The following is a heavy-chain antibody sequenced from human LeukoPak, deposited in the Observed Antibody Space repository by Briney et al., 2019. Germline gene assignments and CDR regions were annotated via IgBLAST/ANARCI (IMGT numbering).Heavy chain of an antibody. CDR2: ISYDGSNK. CDR3: ARASYGYGNNWFDP. D-gene: IGHD5-18*01. J-gene: IGHJ5*02. V-gene: IGHV3-30*03. Sequence: RGSLRLSCAASGFTFSSYGMHWVRQAPGKGLEWVAVISYDGSNKYYADSVKGRFTISRDNSKNTVYLQMGSLRAEDMAVYYCARASYGYGNNWFDPWGQGTLVTVSS. CDR1: GFTFSSYG.